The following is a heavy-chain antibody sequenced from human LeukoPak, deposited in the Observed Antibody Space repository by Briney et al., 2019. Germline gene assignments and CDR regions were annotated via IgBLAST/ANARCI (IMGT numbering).Heavy chain of an antibody. CDR1: GFSFRTYS. D-gene: IGHD6-25*01. Sequence: GVSLRLSCTASGFSFRTYSMTWVRQGPGKGLEWVSSIYNSGSKTFYADSVKGRFTISRDNSKNTLYLQMNSLTAEDTAIYYCSKDVVTDSGWDLDYWGQGTLVTVSS. CDR3: SKDVVTDSGWDLDY. J-gene: IGHJ4*02. CDR2: IYNSGSKT. V-gene: IGHV3-23*05.